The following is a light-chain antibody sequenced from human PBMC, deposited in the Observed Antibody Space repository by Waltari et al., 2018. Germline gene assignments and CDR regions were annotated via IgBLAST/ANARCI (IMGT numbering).Light chain of an antibody. CDR1: QNIRTY. CDR3: QQSYTTPRS. Sequence: DIQMTQSPSSLSASVGDRVTISCRASQNIRTYLNWYQQKSGKAPKVLIYAASTLLSGVPSRFSGSGSGTDFTLTITSLQPEDFGTYYCQQSYTTPRSFGGGTKVGVK. CDR2: AAS. V-gene: IGKV1-39*01. J-gene: IGKJ4*01.